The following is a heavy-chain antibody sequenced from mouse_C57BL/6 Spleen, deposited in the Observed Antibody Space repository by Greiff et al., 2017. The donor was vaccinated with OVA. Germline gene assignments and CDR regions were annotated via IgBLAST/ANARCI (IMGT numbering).Heavy chain of an antibody. CDR1: GFSLTNYG. CDR2: IWRGGST. J-gene: IGHJ1*03. V-gene: IGHV2-5*01. CDR3: TKDYYGSCCYFDV. Sequence: VQLQESGPGLFQPSQSLSITCTVSGFSLTNYGIHWIRQSPGKGLEWLGVIWRGGSTDYNAAFMSSLSITKDNSQSRALFKMNSLHTDDTGIYYCTKDYYGSCCYFDVWGTGTTVTVSS. D-gene: IGHD1-1*01.